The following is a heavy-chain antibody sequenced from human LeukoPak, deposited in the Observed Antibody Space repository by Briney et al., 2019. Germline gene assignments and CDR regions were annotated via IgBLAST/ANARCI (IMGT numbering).Heavy chain of an antibody. CDR3: ARLTTVNSYWYFDL. CDR2: IYLGRTT. CDR1: GFSISSGYY. D-gene: IGHD4-17*01. Sequence: PSETLSLTCTVTGFSISSGYYWGWIRQPPGKGLEWIGSIYLGRTTDYNPSLKSHVTISIDTSKNQFSLRLSYVTAADTAVYYCARLTTVNSYWYFDLWGRGTLVTVSS. V-gene: IGHV4-38-2*02. J-gene: IGHJ2*01.